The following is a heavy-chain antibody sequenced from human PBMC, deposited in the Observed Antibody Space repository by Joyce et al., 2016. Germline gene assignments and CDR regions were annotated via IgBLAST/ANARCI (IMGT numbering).Heavy chain of an antibody. CDR2: ISYDGIYK. CDR3: AKILTATYSSGWFLDY. CDR1: GLTLSNYG. D-gene: IGHD6-25*01. Sequence: QVQLVESGGGVVQPGRSLRLSCAASGLTLSNYGVNWVRQAPGKGREWVAVISYDGIYKYYADSVKGRFTISRDNSKNTVFLEMNSLRAEDTAVYYCAKILTATYSSGWFLDYWGQGTLVTVSS. V-gene: IGHV3-30*18. J-gene: IGHJ4*02.